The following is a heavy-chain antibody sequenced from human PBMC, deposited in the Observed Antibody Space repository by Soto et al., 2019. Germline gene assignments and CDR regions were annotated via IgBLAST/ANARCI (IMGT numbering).Heavy chain of an antibody. V-gene: IGHV4-39*01. D-gene: IGHD2-2*01. CDR1: GGSISSSSYY. Sequence: SETLSLTCTVSGGSISSSSYYWGWIRQPPGKGLEWIGSIYYSGSTYYNPSLKSRVTISVDTSKNQFSLKLSSVTAADTAVYYCASISREDIVVVPAAFRIDYWGQGTLVTVS. J-gene: IGHJ4*02. CDR3: ASISREDIVVVPAAFRIDY. CDR2: IYYSGST.